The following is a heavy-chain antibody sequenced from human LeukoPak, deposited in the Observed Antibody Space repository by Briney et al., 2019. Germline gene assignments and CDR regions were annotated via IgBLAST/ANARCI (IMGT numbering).Heavy chain of an antibody. CDR2: ISYDGSNK. Sequence: GRSLRLSCAASGFTFSSYGMHWVRQAPGKGLEWAAVISYDGSNKYYADSVKGRFTISRDNSKNTLYLQMNSLRAEDTAVYYCAIESGSGSYYFDYWGQGTLVTVSS. CDR1: GFTFSSYG. CDR3: AIESGSGSYYFDY. D-gene: IGHD3-10*01. J-gene: IGHJ4*02. V-gene: IGHV3-30*03.